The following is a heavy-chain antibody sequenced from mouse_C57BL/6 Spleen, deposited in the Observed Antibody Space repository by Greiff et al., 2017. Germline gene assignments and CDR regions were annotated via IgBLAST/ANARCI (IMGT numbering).Heavy chain of an antibody. J-gene: IGHJ3*01. CDR1: GYTFTSYW. Sequence: QVQLQQPGAELVKPGASVKMSCKASGYTFTSYWITWGKQRPGQGLEWIGDIYPGSGSTNYNEKFKSKATLTVEPSSSTAYMQLSSLTSEDSAVYYCARSYGSSSAWFAYWGQGTLVTVSA. CDR2: IYPGSGST. CDR3: ARSYGSSSAWFAY. D-gene: IGHD1-1*01. V-gene: IGHV1-55*01.